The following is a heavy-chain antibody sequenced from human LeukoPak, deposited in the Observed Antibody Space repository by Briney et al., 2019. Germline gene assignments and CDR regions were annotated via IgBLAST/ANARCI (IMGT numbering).Heavy chain of an antibody. CDR1: GYTFTSYG. CDR2: ISVYNVNT. J-gene: IGHJ4*02. D-gene: IGHD1-26*01. Sequence: ASVKVSCKASGYTFTSYGISWVRQAPGQGLEWLGWISVYNVNTNYAQKLQGRVTMTTDTSTSTVYMELRSLRSYDTAVYYCARDSGTYGYWGQGTLVTVSS. V-gene: IGHV1-18*01. CDR3: ARDSGTYGY.